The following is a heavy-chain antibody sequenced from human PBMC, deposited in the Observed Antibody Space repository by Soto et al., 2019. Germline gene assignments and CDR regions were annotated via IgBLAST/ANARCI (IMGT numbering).Heavy chain of an antibody. CDR1: GFTFSNYA. CDR3: ARRAITMILEEYYFDY. D-gene: IGHD3-22*01. CDR2: ISYDGTNK. Sequence: QVQLVESGGGVVQPGRSLRLSCAASGFTFSNYAMHWVRQAPGKGLEWVAVISYDGTNKYYADSVKGRFTISRDSSKSTLYLQMTSLRADDTGVYYCARRAITMILEEYYFDYWGQGTLVTVSS. J-gene: IGHJ4*02. V-gene: IGHV3-30*03.